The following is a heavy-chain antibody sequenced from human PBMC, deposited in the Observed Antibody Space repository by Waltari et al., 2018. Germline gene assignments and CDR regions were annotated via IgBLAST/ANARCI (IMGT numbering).Heavy chain of an antibody. J-gene: IGHJ4*02. CDR1: GGSFSGYY. D-gene: IGHD6-13*01. CDR3: ARGRGPRYSSTFFDY. V-gene: IGHV4-34*01. CDR2: INHSGST. Sequence: QVQLQQWGAGLLKPSETLSLTCAVYGGSFSGYYWSWIRQPPGKGLEWIGEINHSGSTNYNPSLKSRVTISGDTSKNQFSLKLSSVTAADTAVYYCARGRGPRYSSTFFDYWGQGTLVTVSS.